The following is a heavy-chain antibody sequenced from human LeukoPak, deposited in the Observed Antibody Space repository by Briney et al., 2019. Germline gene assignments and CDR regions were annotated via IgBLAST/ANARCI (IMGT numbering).Heavy chain of an antibody. CDR2: VHLNGAT. CDR1: GLTFRNFAM. D-gene: IGHD1-26*01. J-gene: IGHJ4*02. Sequence: GSLRLSCAASGLTFRNFAMSWVRQPPGKGLEWIGEVHLNGATNYNPSVEGRVTMSIDRSKNHLSLEVISVTAADTAMYYCTRESGAFSPFGFWGQETLVTVSS. V-gene: IGHV4-4*02. CDR3: TRESGAFSPFGF.